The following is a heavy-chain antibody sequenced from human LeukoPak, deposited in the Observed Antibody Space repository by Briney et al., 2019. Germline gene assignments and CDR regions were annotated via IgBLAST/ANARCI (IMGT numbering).Heavy chain of an antibody. Sequence: PSETLSLTCTVSGVSFSGAGFYWTWVRQHPGKGLEWIGYIYYSGTTYYNPSLESRVTISVDTSKNQFSLKLISVTAADTAVYYCARVEGCSSTSCYPGSNWFDPWGQGTLVTVSS. V-gene: IGHV4-31*03. CDR2: IYYSGTT. CDR3: ARVEGCSSTSCYPGSNWFDP. J-gene: IGHJ5*02. CDR1: GVSFSGAGFY. D-gene: IGHD2-2*01.